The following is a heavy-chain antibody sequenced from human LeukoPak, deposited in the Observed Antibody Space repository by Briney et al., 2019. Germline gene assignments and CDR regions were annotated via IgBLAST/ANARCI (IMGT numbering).Heavy chain of an antibody. CDR3: AKDRYFDGLLYGVDMDV. CDR1: RFTFSSYA. V-gene: IGHV3-23*01. Sequence: PGGSLRLSCVASRFTFSSYAMSWVRQAPGKGLEWVSAISGSGGGTYYADSVKGRFTISRDNSKNTLFLQMNSLRAEDTAVYYCAKDRYFDGLLYGVDMDVWGKGTTVAVSS. J-gene: IGHJ6*03. CDR2: ISGSGGGT. D-gene: IGHD3-9*01.